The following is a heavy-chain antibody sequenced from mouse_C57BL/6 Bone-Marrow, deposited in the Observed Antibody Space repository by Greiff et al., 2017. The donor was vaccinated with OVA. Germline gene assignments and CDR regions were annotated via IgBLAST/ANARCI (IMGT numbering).Heavy chain of an antibody. CDR2: IRSKSNNYAT. CDR1: GFSFNTYA. V-gene: IGHV10-1*01. D-gene: IGHD2-2*01. Sequence: EVMLVESGGGLVQPKGSLKLSCAASGFSFNTYAMNWVRQAPGKGLEWVARIRSKSNNYATYYADSVKDRFTISRDDSESMLYLQMNNLKTEDTAMYYCVRIYYGYDGNAMDYWGQGTSVTVSS. CDR3: VRIYYGYDGNAMDY. J-gene: IGHJ4*01.